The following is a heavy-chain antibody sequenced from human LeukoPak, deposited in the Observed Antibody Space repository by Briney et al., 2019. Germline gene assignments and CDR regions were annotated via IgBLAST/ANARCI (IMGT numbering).Heavy chain of an antibody. Sequence: APVKVSCKASGGTFSSYAISWVRQAPGQGLEWMGGIIPIFGTANYAQKFQGRVTITADESTSTAYMELSSLRSEDTAVYYCARAVAGSYYYYGMDVWGQGTTVTVSS. J-gene: IGHJ6*02. CDR2: IIPIFGTA. CDR3: ARAVAGSYYYYGMDV. CDR1: GGTFSSYA. D-gene: IGHD6-19*01. V-gene: IGHV1-69*01.